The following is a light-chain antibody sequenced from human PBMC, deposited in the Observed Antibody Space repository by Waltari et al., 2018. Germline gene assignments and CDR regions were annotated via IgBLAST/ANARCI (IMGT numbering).Light chain of an antibody. J-gene: IGKJ2*01. V-gene: IGKV3-15*01. CDR2: GAS. Sequence: EIVMTQSPATLSVSPGERATPPCRASQSVSSNLAWYQQQPGQAPRLLMYGASTRATGIPARFSGSGSGTEFTLTISSLQSEDFAVYYCQQYNNWPRTFGQGTKLEIK. CDR1: QSVSSN. CDR3: QQYNNWPRT.